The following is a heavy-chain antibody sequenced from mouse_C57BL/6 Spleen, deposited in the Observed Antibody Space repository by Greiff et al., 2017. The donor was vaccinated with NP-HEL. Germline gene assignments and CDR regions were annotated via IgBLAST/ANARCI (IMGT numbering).Heavy chain of an antibody. CDR3: TRDQDRPDGYYDAMDY. J-gene: IGHJ4*01. CDR2: ISSGGDYI. V-gene: IGHV5-9-1*02. D-gene: IGHD2-3*01. CDR1: GFTFSSYA. Sequence: EVKLVESGEGLVKPGGSLKLSCAASGFTFSSYAMSWVRQTPEKRLEWVAYISSGGDYIYYADTVKGRLTISRDNARNTLYLQMSSLKSEDTAMYYCTRDQDRPDGYYDAMDYWGQGTSVTVSS.